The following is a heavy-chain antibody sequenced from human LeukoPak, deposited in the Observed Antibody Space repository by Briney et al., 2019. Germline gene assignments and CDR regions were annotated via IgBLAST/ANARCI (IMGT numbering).Heavy chain of an antibody. CDR3: ARVAGSGSYYTGLFDY. V-gene: IGHV3-7*01. CDR2: IKQDGSEK. D-gene: IGHD3-10*01. J-gene: IGHJ4*02. Sequence: PGGSLRLSCAASGFTFSSYWMSWVRQAPGKGMEWVANIKQDGSEKYYVDSVKGRFTISRDNAKNSLYLQMNSLRAEDTAVYYCARVAGSGSYYTGLFDYWGQGTLVTVSS. CDR1: GFTFSSYW.